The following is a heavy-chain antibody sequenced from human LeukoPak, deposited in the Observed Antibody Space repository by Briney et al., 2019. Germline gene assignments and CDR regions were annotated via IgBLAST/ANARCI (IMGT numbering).Heavy chain of an antibody. CDR2: ISYDGSNK. D-gene: IGHD2-21*01. V-gene: IGHV3-30*18. CDR3: AKDRAVVVVIATLDY. J-gene: IGHJ4*02. CDR1: GFTFSSYG. Sequence: GGSLRLSCAVSGFTFSSYGMHWVRQAPGKGLEWVAVISYDGSNKYYADSVKGRFTISRDNSKNTLYLQMNSLRAEDTAVYYCAKDRAVVVVIATLDYWGQGTLVTVSS.